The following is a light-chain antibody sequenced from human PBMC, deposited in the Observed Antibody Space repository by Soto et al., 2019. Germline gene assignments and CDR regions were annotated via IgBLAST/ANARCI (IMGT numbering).Light chain of an antibody. J-gene: IGKJ5*01. V-gene: IGKV1-39*01. CDR1: QGISSY. CDR3: QQSYMDPIT. CDR2: AAS. Sequence: PSSLSASVGDRVAITCRASQGISSYLAWYQKKPGKAPNLLIYAASTLQSGVPSRFSGSGSGTDFTLSISSVQPEDFATYFCQQSYMDPITFGQGTRLEIK.